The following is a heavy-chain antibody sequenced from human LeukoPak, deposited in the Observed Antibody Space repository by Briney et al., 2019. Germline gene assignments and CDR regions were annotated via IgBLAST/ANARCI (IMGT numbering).Heavy chain of an antibody. CDR2: ISGSGGST. CDR1: GFTFSSYA. V-gene: IGHV3-23*01. CDR3: ARDYGDNVFDY. Sequence: GGSLRLSCVASGFTFSSYAMNRVRQAPGKGLEWVSGISGSGGSTYYADSVKGRFTISRDNSKNTLYLQMNSLRAEDTAVYFCARDYGDNVFDYWGQGTLVTVSS. J-gene: IGHJ4*02. D-gene: IGHD4-17*01.